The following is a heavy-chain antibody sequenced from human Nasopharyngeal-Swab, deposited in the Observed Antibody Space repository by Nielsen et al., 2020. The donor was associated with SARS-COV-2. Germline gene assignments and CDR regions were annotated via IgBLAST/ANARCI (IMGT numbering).Heavy chain of an antibody. CDR3: ARDIGGGRYGSDY. D-gene: IGHD3-16*01. CDR2: ISSRSSNI. J-gene: IGHJ4*02. V-gene: IGHV3-21*01. CDR1: GFTFSSYS. Sequence: GESLKISCAASGFTFSSYSMNWVRQAPGKGLEWVSSISSRSSNIYYADSVKGRFTISRDSAKNSLYLQMNSLRAEDTAVYYCARDIGGGRYGSDYWGQGTLVTVSS.